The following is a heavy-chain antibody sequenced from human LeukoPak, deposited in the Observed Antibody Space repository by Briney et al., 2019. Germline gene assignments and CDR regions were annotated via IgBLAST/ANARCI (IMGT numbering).Heavy chain of an antibody. CDR1: GFTFSSYA. D-gene: IGHD3-22*01. V-gene: IGHV3-15*07. J-gene: IGHJ5*02. CDR2: IRSNSDGGTI. CDR3: ATDFYDST. Sequence: PGGSLRLSCAASGFTFSSYAVHWVRQAPGKGLEWVGRIRSNSDGGTIDYAAPVKGRFTLSRDDSKTTLYLQMNSLQTEDTAVYYCATDFYDSTWGQGTLVTVSS.